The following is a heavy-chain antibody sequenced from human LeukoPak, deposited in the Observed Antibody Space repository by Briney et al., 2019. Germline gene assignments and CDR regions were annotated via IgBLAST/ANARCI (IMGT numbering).Heavy chain of an antibody. J-gene: IGHJ4*02. CDR1: GFTFSSYW. V-gene: IGHV3-7*01. Sequence: PGESLRLSCAASGFTFSSYWMAWVRQAPGKGLEWVANMNQGGSEKYYADSVKGRFTISRDNAKNSLYLQMNSLRADDTALYYCVRDATRGGDFDYWGQGTQVTVSS. CDR3: VRDATRGGDFDY. D-gene: IGHD3-16*01. CDR2: MNQGGSEK.